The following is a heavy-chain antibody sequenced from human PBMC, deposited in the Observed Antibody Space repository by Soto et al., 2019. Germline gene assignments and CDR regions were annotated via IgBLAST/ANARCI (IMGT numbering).Heavy chain of an antibody. CDR1: GFTFSSYG. J-gene: IGHJ4*02. Sequence: QVQLVESGGGVVQPGRSLRLSCAASGFTFSSYGMHWVRQAPGKGLEWVAVISYDGSNKYYADSVKGRFTISRDNSKNTLDLQMNSLRAEDTAVYYCAKEGGPGSSPDYDDWGQGTLVTVSS. D-gene: IGHD6-6*01. CDR3: AKEGGPGSSPDYDD. CDR2: ISYDGSNK. V-gene: IGHV3-30*18.